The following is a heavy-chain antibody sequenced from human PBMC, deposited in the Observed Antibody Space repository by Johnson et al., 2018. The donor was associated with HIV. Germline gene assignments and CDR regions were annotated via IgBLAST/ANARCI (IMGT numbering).Heavy chain of an antibody. Sequence: QVQLVESGGGVVQRGGSLSLSCVASGFTFSSYAMHWVRQAPGKGLEWVSVISYVGSNKYYADSVKGRFTISRDNSKHTLYLHMNSLRAEDTAVYYCAREGQLVAFDIWGQGTIVTVSS. J-gene: IGHJ3*02. D-gene: IGHD6-6*01. CDR2: ISYVGSNK. CDR3: AREGQLVAFDI. CDR1: GFTFSSYA. V-gene: IGHV3-30*04.